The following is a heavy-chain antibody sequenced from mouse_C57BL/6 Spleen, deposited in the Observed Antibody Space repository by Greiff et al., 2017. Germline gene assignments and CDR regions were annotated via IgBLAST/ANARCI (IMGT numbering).Heavy chain of an antibody. CDR1: GFTFSDYY. CDR3: ARGYYYARDY. Sequence: EVQLVESEGGLVQPGSSMKLSCTASGFTFSDYYMAWVRQVPEKGLEWVANINYDGSSTYYLDSLKSRFIISRDNAKNILYLQMSSLKSEDTATYYCARGYYYARDYWGQGTSVTVSS. CDR2: INYDGSST. J-gene: IGHJ4*01. V-gene: IGHV5-16*01.